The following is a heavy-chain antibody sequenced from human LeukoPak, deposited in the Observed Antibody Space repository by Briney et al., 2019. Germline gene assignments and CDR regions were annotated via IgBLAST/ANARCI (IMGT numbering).Heavy chain of an antibody. CDR1: GGSISSYY. CDR3: ARESVPWELLGGSFDY. D-gene: IGHD1-26*01. Sequence: SETLSLTCTVSGGSISSYYWGWIRQPPGKGLEWIGSIYYSGSTYYNPSLKSRVTISVDTSKNQFSLKLSSVTAADTAVYYCARESVPWELLGGSFDYWGQGTLVTVSS. CDR2: IYYSGST. J-gene: IGHJ4*02. V-gene: IGHV4-39*07.